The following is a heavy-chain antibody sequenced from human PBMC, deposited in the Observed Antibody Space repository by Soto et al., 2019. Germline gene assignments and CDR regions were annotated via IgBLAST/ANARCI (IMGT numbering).Heavy chain of an antibody. J-gene: IGHJ4*02. CDR2: IYHSGST. Sequence: SETLSLTCAVSGGPISSGGYSWSWIRQPPGKGLDWIGYIYHSGSTYYNPSLKSRVTISVDRSKNQFSLKLSSVTAADTAVYYCARDLLARNYYDSSGYYPFDYWGQGTLVTVSS. CDR3: ARDLLARNYYDSSGYYPFDY. D-gene: IGHD3-22*01. CDR1: GGPISSGGYS. V-gene: IGHV4-30-2*01.